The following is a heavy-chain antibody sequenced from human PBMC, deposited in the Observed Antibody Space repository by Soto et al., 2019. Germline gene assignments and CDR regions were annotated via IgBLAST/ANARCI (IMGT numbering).Heavy chain of an antibody. V-gene: IGHV4-39*01. CDR3: ARLGSRYCTNGVCPYFDY. CDR2: IYYSGST. J-gene: IGHJ4*02. Sequence: SETLSLTCTVSGGSISSYYWSWIRQPPGKGLEWIGSIYYSGSTYYNPSLKSRVTISVDTSKNQFSLKLSSVTAADTAVYYCARLGSRYCTNGVCPYFDYWGQGTLVTVSS. D-gene: IGHD2-8*01. CDR1: GGSISSYY.